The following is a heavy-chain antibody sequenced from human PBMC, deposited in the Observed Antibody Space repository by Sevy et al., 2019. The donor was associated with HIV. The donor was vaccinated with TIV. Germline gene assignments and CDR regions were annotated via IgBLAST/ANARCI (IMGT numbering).Heavy chain of an antibody. V-gene: IGHV3-21*01. CDR1: GFTFSSYS. Sequence: GESLKISCAASGFTFSSYSMNWVRQAPGKGLEWVSSISSSSSYIYYADSVKGRFTISRDNAKNSLYLQMNSLRAEDTAAYYCARVGVVVVSLYYGMDVWGQGTTVTVSS. CDR3: ARVGVVVVSLYYGMDV. D-gene: IGHD2-15*01. J-gene: IGHJ6*02. CDR2: ISSSSSYI.